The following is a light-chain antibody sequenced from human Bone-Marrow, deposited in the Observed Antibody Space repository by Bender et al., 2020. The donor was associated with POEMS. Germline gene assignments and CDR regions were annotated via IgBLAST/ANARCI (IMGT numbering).Light chain of an antibody. Sequence: QSVLTQPPSVSGAPGQTVTISCTGTSSNMGAGYGVNWYQQLPGTAPKLLIYNNESQPSAGPDQRFGSKTGASTSLPITGVQAEDEADYYCQSYDISLSGWVFGGGTKLTAL. J-gene: IGLJ3*02. CDR3: QSYDISLSGWV. V-gene: IGLV1-40*01. CDR1: SSNMGAGYG. CDR2: NNE.